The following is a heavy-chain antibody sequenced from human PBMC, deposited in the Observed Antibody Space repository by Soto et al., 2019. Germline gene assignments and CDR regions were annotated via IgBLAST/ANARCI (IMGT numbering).Heavy chain of an antibody. CDR1: GDSIISSRW. V-gene: IGHV4-4*02. Sequence: QVQLQESGPGLVEPSGTLSLTCAVSGDSIISSRWWNWVRQPPGKGLEWIGEIHHDGRTNYNPSLKSQVTISVDRSSNQFSLKLSSVTAADTAVYYCARGGNYLCDYWGQGTLVTVSS. D-gene: IGHD2-15*01. CDR2: IHHDGRT. CDR3: ARGGNYLCDY. J-gene: IGHJ4*02.